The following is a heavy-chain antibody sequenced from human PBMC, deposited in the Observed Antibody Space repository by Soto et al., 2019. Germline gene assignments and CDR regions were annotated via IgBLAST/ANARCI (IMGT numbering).Heavy chain of an antibody. CDR3: ARGETYYYDSSGYLNWFDP. Sequence: QVQLQESGPGLVKPSQTLSLTCTVSGGSISSGDYYWSWIRQPPGKVLEWIGYIYYSGSTYYNPYLNRSVTILVDTSKNPFSLKLSSVTAADAAVYYCARGETYYYDSSGYLNWFDPWGQGTLVTVSS. CDR2: IYYSGST. D-gene: IGHD3-22*01. J-gene: IGHJ5*02. V-gene: IGHV4-30-4*01. CDR1: GGSISSGDYY.